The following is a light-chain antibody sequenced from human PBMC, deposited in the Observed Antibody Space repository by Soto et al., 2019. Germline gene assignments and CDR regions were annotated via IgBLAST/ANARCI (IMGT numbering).Light chain of an antibody. CDR2: EVS. CDR1: SSDVGGYNY. J-gene: IGLJ3*02. Sequence: QSALTQPASVSGSPGQSITISCTGTSSDVGGYNYVSWYQQHPGKAPKLMIYEVSNRPSGVSNRFSGSKSGNTASLTISGLQAEDEADYSCSSYTSSSTLWVFGGGTKLTVL. V-gene: IGLV2-14*01. CDR3: SSYTSSSTLWV.